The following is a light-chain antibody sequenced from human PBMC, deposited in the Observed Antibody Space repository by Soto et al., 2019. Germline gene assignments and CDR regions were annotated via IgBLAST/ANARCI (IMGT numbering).Light chain of an antibody. CDR1: SSNIGAGYD. CDR2: GNS. J-gene: IGLJ2*01. V-gene: IGLV1-40*01. CDR3: QSYDSSLGGSGV. Sequence: QAVVTQPPSVSGAPGQRVTISCTGSSSNIGAGYDVHWYQQLPGTAPKLLIYGNSNRPSGVPDRFSGSKSGTSASLAITGLQAEDEAEDYCQSYDSSLGGSGVFGGGTTLTVL.